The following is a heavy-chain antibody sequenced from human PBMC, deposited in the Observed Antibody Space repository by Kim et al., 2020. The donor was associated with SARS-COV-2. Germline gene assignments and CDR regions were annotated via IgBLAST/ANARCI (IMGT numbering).Heavy chain of an antibody. Sequence: SGPTLVNPTQPLTLTCSLSGFSLNTSGVGVGWIRQPPGKALEWLAVIYWDDDKRYSPSLKSRLTVTKDTPKNQVVLTVTNMDSVETATYYCALTTSWGDYDYWGQGTLVTVSS. V-gene: IGHV2-5*02. CDR1: GFSLNTSGVG. CDR2: IYWDDDK. J-gene: IGHJ4*02. D-gene: IGHD2-21*01. CDR3: ALTTSWGDYDY.